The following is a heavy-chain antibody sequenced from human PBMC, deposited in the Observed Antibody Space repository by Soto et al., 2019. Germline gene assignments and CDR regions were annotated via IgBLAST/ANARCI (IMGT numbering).Heavy chain of an antibody. CDR2: IKSFNGDT. D-gene: IGHD3-9*01. V-gene: IGHV1-2*02. J-gene: IGHJ5*02. Sequence: QVQLVQSGAEVKEPGASVKVSCKASGYTFTGYYMHWARQAPGQGLEWMGWIKSFNGDTNYAQKFQGRVTLTRDTYSSTAYMELSRLKSDDTAVYYCARVVSPYYDVLTGNWFDPWGQGTLVTVSS. CDR1: GYTFTGYY. CDR3: ARVVSPYYDVLTGNWFDP.